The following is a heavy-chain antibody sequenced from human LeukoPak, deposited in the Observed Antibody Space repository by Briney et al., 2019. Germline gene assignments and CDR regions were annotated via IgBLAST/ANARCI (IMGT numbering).Heavy chain of an antibody. V-gene: IGHV4-4*09. CDR2: IYTSGST. D-gene: IGHD3-10*01. CDR1: GVSISSYY. CDR3: ARHGGSGGHSYYYYYMAV. Sequence: SETLSLTCTVSGVSISSYYLSWIRQPPGKGLEWIGDIYTSGSTNYNPSLKSRVTISVDPSKNQFSLKVSSVTAADTAVYYCARHGGSGGHSYYYYYMAVWGKGTTVTVSS. J-gene: IGHJ6*03.